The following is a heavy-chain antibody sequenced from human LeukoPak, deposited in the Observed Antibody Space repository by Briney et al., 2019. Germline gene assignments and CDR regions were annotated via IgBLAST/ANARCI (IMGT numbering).Heavy chain of an antibody. J-gene: IGHJ4*02. CDR2: IGTTGDT. CDR1: GFTFSGYD. D-gene: IGHD4-17*01. Sequence: QAGGSLRLSCEASGFTFSGYDMHWVRQATGKGLEWVSAIGTTGDTYYSDSVRGRFTISRENAKNSLDLQMNSLRAEDTGVYYCAREHGDYSFDYWGQGTLVTVSS. V-gene: IGHV3-13*01. CDR3: AREHGDYSFDY.